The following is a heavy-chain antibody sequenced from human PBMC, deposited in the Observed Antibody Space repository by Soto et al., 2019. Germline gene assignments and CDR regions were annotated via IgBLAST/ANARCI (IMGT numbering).Heavy chain of an antibody. CDR1: GFTFSSYA. V-gene: IGHV3-23*01. Sequence: EVQLLESGGGLVQPGGSLRLSCAASGFTFSSYAMSWVRQAPGKGLEWVSAISGSGGSTYYADSVKGRFTISRDNSKNTLYLKMNSLRAEDTAVYYCATAIVVVPAAIDYWGQGTLVTVSS. J-gene: IGHJ4*02. D-gene: IGHD2-2*01. CDR2: ISGSGGST. CDR3: ATAIVVVPAAIDY.